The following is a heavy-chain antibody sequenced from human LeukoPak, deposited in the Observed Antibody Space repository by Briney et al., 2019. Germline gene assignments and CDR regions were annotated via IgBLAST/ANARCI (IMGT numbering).Heavy chain of an antibody. CDR1: GFTFRSSW. CDR3: ARGPYYLDS. CDR2: IYGDGSST. V-gene: IGHV3-74*01. Sequence: QPGGSLRLSCAASGFTFRSSWMHWVRQAPGKGLVWVSRIYGDGSSTSYADSVKGRFTISRDNAKNTLYLQMNSLRAEDTAVYKCARGPYYLDSWGPGTLVTVSS. J-gene: IGHJ4*02.